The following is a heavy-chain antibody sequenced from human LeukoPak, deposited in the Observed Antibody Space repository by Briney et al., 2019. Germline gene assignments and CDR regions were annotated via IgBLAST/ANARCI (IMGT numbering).Heavy chain of an antibody. V-gene: IGHV4-39*01. J-gene: IGHJ5*02. D-gene: IGHD6-19*01. Sequence: PSETLSLTCTVSGGSISSSSYYWGWIRQPPGKGLEWIGSIYYSGSTYYNPSLKSRVTISVDTSKNQFSLKLSSVTAADTSVYYCARQPSSGWLYKWFDPWGQGTLVTVSS. CDR3: ARQPSSGWLYKWFDP. CDR1: GGSISSSSYY. CDR2: IYYSGST.